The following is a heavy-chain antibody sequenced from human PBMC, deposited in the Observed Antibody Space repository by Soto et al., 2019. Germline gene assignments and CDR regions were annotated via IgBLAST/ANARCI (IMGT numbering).Heavy chain of an antibody. CDR3: ASLYSSSWYYYYGMDV. D-gene: IGHD6-13*01. V-gene: IGHV3-21*01. J-gene: IGHJ6*02. CDR1: GFTFSSYS. CDR2: ISSSSSYI. Sequence: PGGSRRLSCAASGFTFSSYSMNWVRQAPGKGLEWVSSISSSSSYIYYADSVKGRFTISRDNAKNSLYLQMNSLRAEDTAVYYCASLYSSSWYYYYGMDVWGQGTTVTV.